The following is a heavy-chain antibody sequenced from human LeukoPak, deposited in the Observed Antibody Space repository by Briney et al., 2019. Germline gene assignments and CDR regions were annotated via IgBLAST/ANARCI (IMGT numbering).Heavy chain of an antibody. CDR3: ASGKYFYDDAGSVNRASRTALDL. CDR2: IYKSGDV. V-gene: IGHV4-59*01. Sequence: SETLSLTCSVSGDSPTSYYWSWIRQSPGKGLEWLGLIYKSGDVNYHPSFRSRLFMSVDRSKTQVSLRLRSVTAADTAVYYCASGKYFYDDAGSVNRASRTALDLWARGTMVIVSS. CDR1: GDSPTSYY. D-gene: IGHD3-16*01. J-gene: IGHJ3*01.